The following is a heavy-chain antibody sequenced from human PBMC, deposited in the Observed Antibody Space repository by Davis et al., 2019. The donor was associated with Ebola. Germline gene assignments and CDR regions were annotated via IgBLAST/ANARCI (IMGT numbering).Heavy chain of an antibody. J-gene: IGHJ4*02. CDR2: IYSGDSDT. V-gene: IGHV5-51*01. CDR1: GYSFTNYW. D-gene: IGHD2/OR15-2a*01. CDR3: ARQESLYGSSDY. Sequence: KISCKGSGYSFTNYWIAWVRQMPGNGPEWMGIIYSGDSDTRYSPSFEGQVTISVDRSTNTAYLQWSSLKASDIAMYYCARQESLYGSSDYWGQGTLVTVSS.